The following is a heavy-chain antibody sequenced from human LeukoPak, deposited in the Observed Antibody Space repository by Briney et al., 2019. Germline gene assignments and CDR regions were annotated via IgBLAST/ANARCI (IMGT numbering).Heavy chain of an antibody. CDR2: INSNSGVT. D-gene: IGHD3-22*01. V-gene: IGHV1-2*02. Sequence: ASVKVSCKASGYTFTDNYIHWVRQAPGQGLEWMGWINSNSGVTNYAQKFQGRVTMTRDTSITTAYMELSSLRSDDTAVYHCARGGPNYQDTSGYYHPCDYWGQGTLVTASS. CDR1: GYTFTDNY. CDR3: ARGGPNYQDTSGYYHPCDY. J-gene: IGHJ4*02.